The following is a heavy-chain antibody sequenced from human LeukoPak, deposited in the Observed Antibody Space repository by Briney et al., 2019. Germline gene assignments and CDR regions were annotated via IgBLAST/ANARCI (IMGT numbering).Heavy chain of an antibody. V-gene: IGHV4-4*07. Sequence: SETLSLTCTVSGGSFSSYYWSWIRQPAGKGLEWIGRIYTSGSTNYNPSLKSRVTISVDKSKNQFSLKLSSVTAADTAVYYCARDRVGATSYFDYWGQGTLVTVSS. CDR3: ARDRVGATSYFDY. CDR2: IYTSGST. J-gene: IGHJ4*02. D-gene: IGHD1-26*01. CDR1: GGSFSSYY.